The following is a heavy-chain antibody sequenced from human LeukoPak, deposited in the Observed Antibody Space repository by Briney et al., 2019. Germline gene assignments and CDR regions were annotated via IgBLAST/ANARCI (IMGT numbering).Heavy chain of an antibody. D-gene: IGHD2-2*01. Sequence: GGSLRLSCAASGFTVSSNYMSWVRQAPGKGLEWVSVIYSGGSTYYADSVKGRFTISRDTSKNTLYLQMNSLRAEDTAVYYCTTADQLPFDYWGQGTLVTVSS. CDR3: TTADQLPFDY. CDR2: IYSGGST. V-gene: IGHV3-53*01. J-gene: IGHJ4*02. CDR1: GFTVSSNY.